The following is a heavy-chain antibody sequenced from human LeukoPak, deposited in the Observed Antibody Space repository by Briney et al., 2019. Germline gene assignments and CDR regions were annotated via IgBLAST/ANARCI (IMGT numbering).Heavy chain of an antibody. CDR3: ARGRHYGSGSYYYYYYMDV. V-gene: IGHV4-34*01. J-gene: IGHJ6*03. D-gene: IGHD3-10*01. CDR2: INHSGST. CDR1: GGSFSGYY. Sequence: SETLSLTCAVYGGSFSGYYWSWIRQPPGKGLEWIGEINHSGSTNYNPSLKSRVTISVDPSKNQFSLKLSSVTAADTAVYYCARGRHYGSGSYYYYYYMDVWGKGTTVTVSS.